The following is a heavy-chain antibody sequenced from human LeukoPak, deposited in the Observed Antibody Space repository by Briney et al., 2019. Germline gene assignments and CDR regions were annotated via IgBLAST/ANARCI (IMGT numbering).Heavy chain of an antibody. CDR3: ARERTYYDILTGYSNYYYYGMDV. Sequence: ASVKVSCKASGYTFTSYYMHWVRQAPGQGLEWMGIINPSGGSTSYAQRFQGRVTMTRDTSTSTVYMELSSLRSEDTAVYYCARERTYYDILTGYSNYYYYGMDVWGQGTTVTVSS. D-gene: IGHD3-9*01. CDR1: GYTFTSYY. V-gene: IGHV1-46*01. J-gene: IGHJ6*02. CDR2: INPSGGST.